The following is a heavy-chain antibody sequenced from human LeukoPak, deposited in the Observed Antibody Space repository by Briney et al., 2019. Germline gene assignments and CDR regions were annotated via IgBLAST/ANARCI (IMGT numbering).Heavy chain of an antibody. D-gene: IGHD3-16*01. V-gene: IGHV1-24*01. Sequence: ASVKVSCKVSGYTLTELSMHWVGQALGKGLGGMGGFDPEDGETIYAQKFQGRVTMTEDTSTDTAYMELSSLRSEDTAVYYCATDLTTFGGVIFDYWGQGTLVTVSS. CDR2: FDPEDGET. CDR3: ATDLTTFGGVIFDY. J-gene: IGHJ4*02. CDR1: GYTLTELS.